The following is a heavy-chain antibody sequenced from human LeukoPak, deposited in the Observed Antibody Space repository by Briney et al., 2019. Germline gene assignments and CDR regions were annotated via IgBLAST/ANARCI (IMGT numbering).Heavy chain of an antibody. CDR1: GFTYSRYE. J-gene: IGHJ4*02. D-gene: IGHD2-15*01. V-gene: IGHV3-48*03. CDR2: ISSSGSTI. CDR3: YSAVAATKSY. Sequence: GGSLRLSCAASGFTYSRYEMNWVRQAPGKGLEWVSYISSSGSTIYYADSVKGRFTISRDNSKNTLYLQMNSLRAEDTAVYYCYSAVAATKSYWGQGTLVTVSS.